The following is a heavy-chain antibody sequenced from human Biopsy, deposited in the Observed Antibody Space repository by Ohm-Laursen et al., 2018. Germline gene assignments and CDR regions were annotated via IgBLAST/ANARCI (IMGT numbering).Heavy chain of an antibody. Sequence: SLRLSCTASGFTFSNYWISWVRQAPGKGLEWVAVIWYDGSNGNYADSVKGRFTISRDDSKNTLYLQMNSLRAEDTAVYYCARRAVAGTYNWYFDLWGRGTLVTVSS. CDR2: IWYDGSNG. CDR1: GFTFSNYW. J-gene: IGHJ2*01. V-gene: IGHV3-33*08. D-gene: IGHD6-19*01. CDR3: ARRAVAGTYNWYFDL.